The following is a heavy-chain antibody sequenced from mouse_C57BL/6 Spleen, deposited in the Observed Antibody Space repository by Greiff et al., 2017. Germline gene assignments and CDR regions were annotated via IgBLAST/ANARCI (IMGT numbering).Heavy chain of an antibody. CDR1: GFTFSSSA. D-gene: IGHD1-1*01. Sequence: EVKLVESGEGLVKPGGSLKLSCAASGFTFSSSAMSWVRQTPEKRLEWVAYISSGGDYIYSADTVKGRFTISRDNARNTLYLQMSRLKSEDTAMYYCTRERSIYYYGSSYGWFAYWGQGTLVTVSA. J-gene: IGHJ3*01. V-gene: IGHV5-9-1*02. CDR3: TRERSIYYYGSSYGWFAY. CDR2: ISSGGDYI.